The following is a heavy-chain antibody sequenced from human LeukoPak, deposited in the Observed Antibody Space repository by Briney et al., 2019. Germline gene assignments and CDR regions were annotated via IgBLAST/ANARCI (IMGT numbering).Heavy chain of an antibody. J-gene: IGHJ6*03. D-gene: IGHD4-17*01. CDR3: ARADTVTTMGYYYYYMDV. Sequence: ASVKVSCKASGYTFTGYYMHWVRQAPGQGLEWMGCINPNSGGTNYAQKFQGRVTITADKSTSTAYMELSSLRSEDTAVYYCARADTVTTMGYYYYYMDVWGKGTTVTVSS. V-gene: IGHV1-2*02. CDR1: GYTFTGYY. CDR2: INPNSGGT.